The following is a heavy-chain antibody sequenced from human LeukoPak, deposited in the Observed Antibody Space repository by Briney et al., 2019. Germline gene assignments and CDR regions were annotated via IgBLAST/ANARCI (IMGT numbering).Heavy chain of an antibody. CDR1: GFTFSSYA. J-gene: IGHJ4*02. Sequence: GGSLRLSCAASGFTFSSYAMHWVRQAPGKGLEWVAVISYDGSNKYYADSVKGRFTISRDNSKNTLYLQMNSLRAEDTAVYYCAITSGDFDYWGQGTLVTVSS. V-gene: IGHV3-30*04. CDR3: AITSGDFDY. CDR2: ISYDGSNK. D-gene: IGHD3-10*01.